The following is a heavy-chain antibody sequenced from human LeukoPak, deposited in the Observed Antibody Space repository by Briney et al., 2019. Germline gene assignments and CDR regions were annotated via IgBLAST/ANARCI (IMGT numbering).Heavy chain of an antibody. D-gene: IGHD1-1*01. J-gene: IGHJ6*03. CDR1: GASFSTNY. CDR3: ARLYQQSKWKYYYYYMDV. CDR2: AFDSGST. Sequence: SETLSLTCSVSGASFSTNYWSWIRQPPGRGLEWIGYAFDSGSTNYNPSLKSRVTISVDTSTKQFSLRLSSVTAADTAVYYCARLYQQSKWKYYYYYMDVWGKGTAVTVSS. V-gene: IGHV4-59*01.